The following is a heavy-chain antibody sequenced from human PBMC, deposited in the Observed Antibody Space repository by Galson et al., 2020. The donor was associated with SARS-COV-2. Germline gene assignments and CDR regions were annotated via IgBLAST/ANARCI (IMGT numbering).Heavy chain of an antibody. V-gene: IGHV4-59*11. D-gene: IGHD6-19*01. J-gene: IGHJ4*02. Sequence: SETLSLKCSVSGGSISSHYWGWIRQPPRKGLEWIGYISYSGSPYYNPSLKSRVTISVDTSKSHFSLKLASVTAADTAVYFCARVESGNRSGWHWDNFDYWGQGMLVTVSS. CDR2: ISYSGSP. CDR3: ARVESGNRSGWHWDNFDY. CDR1: GGSISSHY.